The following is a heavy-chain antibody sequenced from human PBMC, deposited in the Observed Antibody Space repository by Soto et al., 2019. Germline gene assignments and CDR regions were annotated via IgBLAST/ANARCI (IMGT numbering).Heavy chain of an antibody. Sequence: ASVKVSCKASGYTFTSYDINWVRQATGQGLEWMGWMNPNSGNTGYAQKFQGRVTMTRNTSISTAYMELSSLRSEDTAVYYCARPRRSTYYDFWSGYSTRYNWLDPWGQGTLVTVSS. D-gene: IGHD3-3*01. CDR3: ARPRRSTYYDFWSGYSTRYNWLDP. J-gene: IGHJ5*02. V-gene: IGHV1-8*01. CDR2: MNPNSGNT. CDR1: GYTFTSYD.